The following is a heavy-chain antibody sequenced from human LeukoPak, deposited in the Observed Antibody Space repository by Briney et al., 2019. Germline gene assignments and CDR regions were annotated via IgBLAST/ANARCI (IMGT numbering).Heavy chain of an antibody. Sequence: NPSETLSLTCTVSGGSISSGDYYLSWIRQPPGKGLEWIGYIYYSGSTYYNPSLKSRVTISVDTSKNQFSLKLSSVTAADTAVYYCATHCSSTSCYNLGSYYYYMDVWGKGTTVTVSS. CDR1: GGSISSGDYY. D-gene: IGHD2-2*02. J-gene: IGHJ6*03. CDR2: IYYSGST. V-gene: IGHV4-30-4*08. CDR3: ATHCSSTSCYNLGSYYYYMDV.